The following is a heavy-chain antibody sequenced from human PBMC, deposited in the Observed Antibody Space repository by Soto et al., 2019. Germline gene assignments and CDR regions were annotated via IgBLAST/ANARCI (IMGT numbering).Heavy chain of an antibody. CDR1: GGTFSSYA. J-gene: IGHJ6*02. Sequence: QVQLVQSGAEVKKPGSSVKVSCKASGGTFSSYAISWVRQAPGQGLEWMGGIIPIFGTANYAQKFQGRVTITADKSTSTAYMELSSLRSEDTAVYYCARGGVVVPAAILSYYYYGMDVWGQGTTVTVSS. V-gene: IGHV1-69*06. D-gene: IGHD2-2*02. CDR2: IIPIFGTA. CDR3: ARGGVVVPAAILSYYYYGMDV.